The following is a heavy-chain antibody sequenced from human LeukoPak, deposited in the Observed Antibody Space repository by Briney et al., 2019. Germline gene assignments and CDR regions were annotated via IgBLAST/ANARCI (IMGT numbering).Heavy chain of an antibody. CDR3: AKDKEYSSSFDY. D-gene: IGHD6-6*01. Sequence: GGSLRLSCAASGFTFSSYAMSWVRQAPGKGLEWVSAISGSGGSTYYAYSVKGRFTISRDNSKNTLYLQMNSLRAEDTAVYYCAKDKEYSSSFDYWGQGTLVTVSS. CDR2: ISGSGGST. J-gene: IGHJ4*02. CDR1: GFTFSSYA. V-gene: IGHV3-23*01.